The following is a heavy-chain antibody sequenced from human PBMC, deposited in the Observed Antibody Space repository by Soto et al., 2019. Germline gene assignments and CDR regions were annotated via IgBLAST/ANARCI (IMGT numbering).Heavy chain of an antibody. D-gene: IGHD3-10*01. CDR3: ARFRGDAFDI. CDR2: ISPDGTIP. V-gene: IGHV3-74*01. CDR1: GFTFSNYW. Sequence: EVQLVESGGGLVQPGGSLRLSCAVSGFTFSNYWMHWVRQAPGKGLVWVSTISPDGTIPDYTDSVKGRLAISRDNAKSTLFLQINSLRPEDTAVYYCARFRGDAFDIWGQVTMVTVSS. J-gene: IGHJ3*02.